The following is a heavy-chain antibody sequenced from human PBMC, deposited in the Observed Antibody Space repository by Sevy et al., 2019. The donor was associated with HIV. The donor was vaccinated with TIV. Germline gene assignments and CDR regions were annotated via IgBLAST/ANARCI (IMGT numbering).Heavy chain of an antibody. J-gene: IGHJ4*02. CDR3: TRVSRGTADDY. V-gene: IGHV3-7*01. CDR1: GFTFSNSW. D-gene: IGHD2-2*01. Sequence: GGSLRLSCVASGFTFSNSWMNWVRQAPGKGLEWVANINPGGTEEFYVDSVKGRFIISRDNAKNSLFLQMNSLRAEDTAVYYCTRVSRGTADDYWGQGTLVTFSS. CDR2: INPGGTEE.